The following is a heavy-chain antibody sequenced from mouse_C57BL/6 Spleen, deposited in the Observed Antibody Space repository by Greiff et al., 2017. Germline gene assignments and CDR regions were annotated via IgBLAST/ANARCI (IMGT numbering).Heavy chain of an antibody. Sequence: QVQLKQSGPELVKPGASVKISCKASGYAFSSSWMNWVKQRPGKGLEWIGRIYPGDGDTNYNGKFKGKATLTAEKSSSTAYMQLSSLTSEDSAVYFCARYNYGNYQYYFDYWGQGTTLTVSS. CDR3: ARYNYGNYQYYFDY. V-gene: IGHV1-82*01. D-gene: IGHD2-1*01. CDR1: GYAFSSSW. J-gene: IGHJ2*01. CDR2: IYPGDGDT.